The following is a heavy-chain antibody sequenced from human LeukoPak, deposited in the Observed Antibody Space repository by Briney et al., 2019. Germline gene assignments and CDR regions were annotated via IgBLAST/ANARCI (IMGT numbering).Heavy chain of an antibody. CDR2: IFSGGST. Sequence: PSETLSLTCTVSGGSISSYYWSWIRQPPGKGLEWIGYIFSGGSTIYNPSLKSRVTMSADTSKNQFSLKLSSVTAADTAVYYCARGLYYFDYWGQGTLVTVSS. V-gene: IGHV4-59*01. CDR1: GGSISSYY. J-gene: IGHJ4*02. CDR3: ARGLYYFDY.